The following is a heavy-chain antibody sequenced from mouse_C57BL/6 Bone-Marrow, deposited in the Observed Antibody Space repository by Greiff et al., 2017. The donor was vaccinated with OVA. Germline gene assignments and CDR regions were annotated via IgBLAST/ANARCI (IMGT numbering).Heavy chain of an antibody. CDR1: GYAFSSSW. CDR3: AIYYYYDKGFAY. V-gene: IGHV1-82*01. Sequence: QVQLKQSGPELVKPGASVKISCKASGYAFSSSWMNWVKQRPGKGLEWIGRIYPGDGDTNYNGKFKGKATLTADKSSSTAYMQLSILTSEDSAVYCCAIYYYYDKGFAYWGQGTLVTVSA. D-gene: IGHD2-4*01. J-gene: IGHJ3*01. CDR2: IYPGDGDT.